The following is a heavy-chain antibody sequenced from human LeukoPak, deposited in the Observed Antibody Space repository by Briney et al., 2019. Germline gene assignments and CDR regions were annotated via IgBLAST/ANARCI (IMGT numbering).Heavy chain of an antibody. CDR3: ARDPLASYYYDSSGYYTHYYYGMDV. V-gene: IGHV3-21*01. D-gene: IGHD3-22*01. CDR1: GFTFSSYS. J-gene: IGHJ6*02. CDR2: ISGSSSYI. Sequence: GGSLRLSCAASGFTFSSYSMNRVRQAPGKGLEWVSSISGSSSYIYYADSVKGRFTISRDNAKNSLYLQMNSLRAEDTAVYYCARDPLASYYYDSSGYYTHYYYGMDVWGQGTTVTVSS.